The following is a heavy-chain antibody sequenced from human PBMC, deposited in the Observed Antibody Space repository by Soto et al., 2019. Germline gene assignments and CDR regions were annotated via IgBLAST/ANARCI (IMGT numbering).Heavy chain of an antibody. D-gene: IGHD6-6*01. CDR2: IYHSGST. Sequence: SETLSLTCAVSGGSICSSNWWSWVRQPPGKGLEWIGEIYHSGSTNYNPSLKSRVTISVDKSKNQFSLKLSSVTAADTAVYYCARELSSSGTSALDPWGQGTLVNVPQ. V-gene: IGHV4-4*02. CDR3: ARELSSSGTSALDP. J-gene: IGHJ5*02. CDR1: GGSICSSNW.